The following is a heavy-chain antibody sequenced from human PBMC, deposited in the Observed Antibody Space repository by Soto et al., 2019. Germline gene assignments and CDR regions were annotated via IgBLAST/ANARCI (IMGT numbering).Heavy chain of an antibody. Sequence: PGGSLRLSCAASGFTFSSYAMHWVRQSPGKGLEWLAVISHEGSSKYYADSVKGRFTISRDNSKNTLYLQMNSLRAEHTAIYYCARGDDTSGHTPVDYWGQGTPVTVSS. CDR1: GFTFSSYA. CDR3: ARGDDTSGHTPVDY. V-gene: IGHV3-30*04. D-gene: IGHD3-22*01. CDR2: ISHEGSSK. J-gene: IGHJ4*02.